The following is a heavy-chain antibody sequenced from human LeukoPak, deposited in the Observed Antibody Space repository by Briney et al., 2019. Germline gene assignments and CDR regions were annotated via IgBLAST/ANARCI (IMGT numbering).Heavy chain of an antibody. J-gene: IGHJ4*02. CDR2: ISGSGGST. V-gene: IGHV3-23*01. Sequence: GGSLRLSCAASGFTFSSYAMSWVRQVPGMGLEWVSAISGSGGSTYYADSVKGRFTISRDNSKNTLYLQMNSLRAEDTAVYYCAKDSQSGYTLNYFDYWGQGTLVTVSS. CDR1: GFTFSSYA. D-gene: IGHD3-22*01. CDR3: AKDSQSGYTLNYFDY.